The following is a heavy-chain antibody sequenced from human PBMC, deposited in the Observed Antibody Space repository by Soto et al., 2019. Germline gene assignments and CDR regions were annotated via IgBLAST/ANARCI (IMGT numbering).Heavy chain of an antibody. CDR3: ARGGGTILAPLP. J-gene: IGHJ5*02. D-gene: IGHD3-3*01. CDR1: GYTFTGYF. CDR2: INPNSGAT. V-gene: IGHV1-2*02. Sequence: SVKVSCKASGYTFTGYFMHWMRQAPGQGLEWMGWINPNSGATKYAQKFQGRVTLSRDTSIRTAYMELSGLKSDDTAVYYCARGGGTILAPLPWGQGTLVTVSS.